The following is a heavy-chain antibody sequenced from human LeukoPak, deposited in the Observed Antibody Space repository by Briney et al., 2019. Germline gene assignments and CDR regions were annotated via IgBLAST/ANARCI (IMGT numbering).Heavy chain of an antibody. V-gene: IGHV4-39*01. CDR1: GGSISSSSYY. D-gene: IGHD1-1*01. J-gene: IGHJ4*02. CDR3: ATWRTAKTGFDY. Sequence: SETLSLTCTVSGGSISSSSYYWGWIRQPPGKGLEWIGSIFYSGSTFYNPSLKSRLTMSVETSKNQFSLRLSSVTAADTAVYYCATWRTAKTGFDYWGQGTLVTVSS. CDR2: IFYSGST.